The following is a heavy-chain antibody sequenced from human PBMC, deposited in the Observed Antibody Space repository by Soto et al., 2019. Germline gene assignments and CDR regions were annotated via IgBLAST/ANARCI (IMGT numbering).Heavy chain of an antibody. D-gene: IGHD3-16*01. CDR1: GFTFSDYS. J-gene: IGHJ4*02. CDR2: ISRDSAYI. CDR3: ARRIDYGEDY. V-gene: IGHV3-21*01. Sequence: WGSLRLSCAASGFTFSDYSMNWVRQAPGKGLEWVSSISRDSAYIYYADSVKGRFTISRDNAKNSLYLQMNSLRVEDTAVFYCARRIDYGEDYWGQGTLVTVS.